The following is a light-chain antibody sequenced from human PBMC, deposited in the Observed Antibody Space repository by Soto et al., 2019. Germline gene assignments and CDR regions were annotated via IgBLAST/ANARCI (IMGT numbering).Light chain of an antibody. CDR3: QQPNSYPWT. Sequence: DIQLTQSPSFLSASVGDRVTITCRASQAISSYLAWFQQRPGKAPKVLIYAASTLQSGVQSRLSGGGYATEFAITISSGQPEDFATYFCQQPNSYPWTFGQGTKVKIK. J-gene: IGKJ1*01. CDR2: AAS. V-gene: IGKV1-9*01. CDR1: QAISSY.